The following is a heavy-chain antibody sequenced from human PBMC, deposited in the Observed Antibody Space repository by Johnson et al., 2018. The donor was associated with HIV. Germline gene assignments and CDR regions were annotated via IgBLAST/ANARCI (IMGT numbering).Heavy chain of an antibody. CDR1: GFTFSSYA. Sequence: QVQLVESGGGVVQPGRSLRLSCAASGFTFSSYALHWVRQTPGKGLEWVAVISYDGSNRYYADSVKGRFTISGDNSTTTLYLQVKRRRPEDTALYYCARDVGESEKEEWPSDYDDFGRDYPGQDPRGVVGTFDIWGQGKMVTVSS. CDR2: ISYDGSNR. D-gene: IGHD3-3*01. V-gene: IGHV3-30*04. CDR3: ARDVGESEKEEWPSDYDDFGRDYPGQDPRGVVGTFDI. J-gene: IGHJ3*02.